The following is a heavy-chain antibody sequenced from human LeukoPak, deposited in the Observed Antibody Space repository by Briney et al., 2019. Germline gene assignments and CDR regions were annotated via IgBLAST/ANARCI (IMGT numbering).Heavy chain of an antibody. V-gene: IGHV1-3*01. CDR3: ARDRGYSSSWWPVFDY. CDR2: INAGNGNT. J-gene: IGHJ4*02. CDR1: GYTFTSYA. Sequence: ASVKVSCKASGYTFTSYAMHWVRQAPGQRLEWMGWINAGNGNTKYSQKFQGRVTITRDTSASTAYMELSSPRSEDTAVYYCARDRGYSSSWWPVFDYWGQGTLVTVSS. D-gene: IGHD6-13*01.